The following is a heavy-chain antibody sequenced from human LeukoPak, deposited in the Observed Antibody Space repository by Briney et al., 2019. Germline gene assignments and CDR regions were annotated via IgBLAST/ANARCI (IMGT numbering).Heavy chain of an antibody. CDR1: GGSITSGDYF. J-gene: IGHJ4*02. Sequence: SETLSLTCTVSGGSITSGDYFWGWIRQPPGKGMEWIGTGYYNGNTFYIPSLRGRATISVDTSNHQFSLKLSSVTAADTAVYYCARDRTSYEYYFGYWGQGTLVTVSS. CDR3: ARDRTSYEYYFGY. D-gene: IGHD2/OR15-2a*01. V-gene: IGHV4-39*02. CDR2: GYYNGNT.